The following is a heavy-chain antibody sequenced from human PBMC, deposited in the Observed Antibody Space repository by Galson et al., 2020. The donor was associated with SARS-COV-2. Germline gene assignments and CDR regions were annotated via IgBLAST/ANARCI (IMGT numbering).Heavy chain of an antibody. CDR2: ISGSGGST. V-gene: IGHV3-23*01. CDR1: GFTFSSYA. Sequence: GGSLRLSCAASGFTFSSYAMSWVRQAPGKGLEWVSAISGSGGSTYYADSVKGRFTISRDNSKNTLYLQMNSLRAEDTAVYYCAKSGSGYYTEYYYYYMDVWGKGTTVTVSS. J-gene: IGHJ6*03. CDR3: AKSGSGYYTEYYYYYMDV. D-gene: IGHD3-3*01.